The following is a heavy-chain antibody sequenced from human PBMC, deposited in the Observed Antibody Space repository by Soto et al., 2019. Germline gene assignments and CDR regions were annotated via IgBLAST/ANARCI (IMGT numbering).Heavy chain of an antibody. Sequence: GGSPRLSCAASGFTFSSYSMNWVRQAPGKGLEWVSYISSSSSTIYYADSVKGRFTISRDNAKNSLYLQMNSLRAEDTAVYYCARVSFYGDYNYYYYMDVWGKGTTVTVSS. CDR1: GFTFSSYS. J-gene: IGHJ6*03. CDR3: ARVSFYGDYNYYYYMDV. CDR2: ISSSSSTI. D-gene: IGHD4-17*01. V-gene: IGHV3-48*01.